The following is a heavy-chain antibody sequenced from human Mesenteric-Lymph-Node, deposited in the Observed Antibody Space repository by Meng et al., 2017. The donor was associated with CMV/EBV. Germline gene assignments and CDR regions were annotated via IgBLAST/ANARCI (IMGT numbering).Heavy chain of an antibody. V-gene: IGHV3-53*01. Sequence: GESLKISCAASGFTVINNYMSWVRQAPGKGLEWVSIIDSSANTYYADSVKGRFTISRDISKNTLYLQMKSLRAEDTAVYYCAKMKGPSTTFYYFDYWGQGTLVTVSS. D-gene: IGHD2/OR15-2a*01. CDR3: AKMKGPSTTFYYFDY. CDR2: IDSSANT. J-gene: IGHJ4*02. CDR1: GFTVINNY.